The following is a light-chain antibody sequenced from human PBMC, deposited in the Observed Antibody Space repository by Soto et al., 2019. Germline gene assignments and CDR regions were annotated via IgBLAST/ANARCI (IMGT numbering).Light chain of an antibody. CDR2: EVT. CDR1: GSDIAVYDF. CDR3: SSYAGSNTLV. J-gene: IGLJ2*01. Sequence: QSALTQPPSASGSPGQSVTISCAGSGSDIAVYDFVSWYQQHPGTAPKLIIYEVTKRPSGVPDRFSGSKSASTASLTVSGVQSEDEADYYCSSYAGSNTLVFGGGTKLTVL. V-gene: IGLV2-8*01.